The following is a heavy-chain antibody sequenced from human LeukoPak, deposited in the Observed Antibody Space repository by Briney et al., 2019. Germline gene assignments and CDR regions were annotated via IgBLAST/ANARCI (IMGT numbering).Heavy chain of an antibody. CDR1: GYTFTSYD. J-gene: IGHJ6*03. CDR2: MNPNSGNT. Sequence: GASVKVSCKASGYTFTSYDINWVRQATGQGLEWMGWMNPNSGNTGYAQKFQGRVTMTRNTSISTAYMELSSLRSEDTAVYYCARGSNTIFGVVIRNYHYYYMDVWGKGTTVTVSS. D-gene: IGHD3-3*01. CDR3: ARGSNTIFGVVIRNYHYYYMDV. V-gene: IGHV1-8*01.